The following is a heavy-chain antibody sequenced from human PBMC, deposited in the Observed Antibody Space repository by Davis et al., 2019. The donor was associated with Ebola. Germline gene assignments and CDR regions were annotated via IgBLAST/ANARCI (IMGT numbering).Heavy chain of an antibody. D-gene: IGHD6-13*01. CDR3: ARVQGQQQLGEADY. V-gene: IGHV1-8*02. Sequence: ASVKVSCKASGYTFTSYAMNWVRQATGQGLEWMGWMNPNSGNTGYAQKFQGRVTLTSDTSASTVYMDLTSLTSHDTAVYYCARVQGQQQLGEADYWGQGTLVTVSS. CDR2: MNPNSGNT. J-gene: IGHJ4*02. CDR1: GYTFTSYA.